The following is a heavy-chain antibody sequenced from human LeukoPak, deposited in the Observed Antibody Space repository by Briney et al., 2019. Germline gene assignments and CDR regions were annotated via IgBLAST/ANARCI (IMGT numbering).Heavy chain of an antibody. J-gene: IGHJ5*02. Sequence: PGGSLRLSCAASGFTFSSYAMTWVRQAPGKGLECVPTISGTGATTYYADSVKGRFTISRDSSKNTLYLQMNSLRAEDTAVYYCAKGERWLQSGWFDPWGQGTLVTVSS. CDR3: AKGERWLQSGWFDP. D-gene: IGHD5-24*01. V-gene: IGHV3-23*01. CDR2: ISGTGATT. CDR1: GFTFSSYA.